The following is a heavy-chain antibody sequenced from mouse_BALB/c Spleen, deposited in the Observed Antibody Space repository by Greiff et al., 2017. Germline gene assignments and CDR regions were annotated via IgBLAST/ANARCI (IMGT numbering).Heavy chain of an antibody. J-gene: IGHJ4*01. V-gene: IGHV5-9-4*01. CDR2: ISSGGSYT. D-gene: IGHD1-1*01. CDR3: ARVNLLLRYYYAMDY. CDR1: GFTFSSYA. Sequence: EVQGVESGGGLVKPGGSLKLSCAASGFTFSSYAMSWVRQSPEKRLEWVAEISSGGSYTYYPDTVTGRFTISRDNAKNTLYLEMSSLRSEDTAMYYCARVNLLLRYYYAMDYWGQGTSVTVSS.